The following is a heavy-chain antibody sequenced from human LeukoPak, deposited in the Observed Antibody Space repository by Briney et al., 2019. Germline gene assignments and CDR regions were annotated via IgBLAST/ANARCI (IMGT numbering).Heavy chain of an antibody. CDR3: ARDGIAVAELDY. D-gene: IGHD6-19*01. CDR2: IYTSGST. Sequence: SETLSLTCAVYGGSFSGYYWSWIRQPAGKGLEWIGRIYTSGSTNYNPSLKSRVTMSVDTSKNQFSLKLSSVTAADTAVYYCARDGIAVAELDYWGQGTLVTVSS. J-gene: IGHJ4*02. CDR1: GGSFSGYY. V-gene: IGHV4-4*07.